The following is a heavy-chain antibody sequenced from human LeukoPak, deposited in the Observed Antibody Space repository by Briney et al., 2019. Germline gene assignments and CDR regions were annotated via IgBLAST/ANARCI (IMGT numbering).Heavy chain of an antibody. D-gene: IGHD2-15*01. V-gene: IGHV3-73*01. J-gene: IGHJ5*02. Sequence: GGSLRLSCAASGFTFSGSAVHWVRQSSGKGLEWVGHIDKKDNLYATAYAESVKGRFTISRDDSKDTAFLHMDSLKTEDTALYYCTRDRGTYNWFDPWGQGTLVTVSS. CDR3: TRDRGTYNWFDP. CDR1: GFTFSGSA. CDR2: IDKKDNLYAT.